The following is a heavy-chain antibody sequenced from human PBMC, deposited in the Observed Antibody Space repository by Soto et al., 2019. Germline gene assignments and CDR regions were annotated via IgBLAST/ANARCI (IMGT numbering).Heavy chain of an antibody. D-gene: IGHD6-13*01. CDR3: ARDRLAAAGSFDY. CDR2: IKQDGSEK. Sequence: GGSLRLSCTDSGFTFSSYWMHWVRQAPGKGLEWVANIKQDGSEKYYVDSVKGRFTISRDNAKNSLYLQMNSLRAEDTAVYYCARDRLAAAGSFDYWGQGTLVTVSS. V-gene: IGHV3-7*03. J-gene: IGHJ4*02. CDR1: GFTFSSYW.